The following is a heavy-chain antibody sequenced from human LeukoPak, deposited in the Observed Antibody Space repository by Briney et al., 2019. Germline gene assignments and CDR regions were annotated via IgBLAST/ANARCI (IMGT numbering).Heavy chain of an antibody. CDR1: RFTFSRHW. CDR3: AREGLKAVAGILDY. Sequence: SLRLSCAASRFTFSRHWMHWVRQAPGKGLVWVSRINRDGRSITYADSVKGRLTISRDKAKNTLYLQMNSLRAEDTAVYYCAREGLKAVAGILDYWGQGTLVTASS. J-gene: IGHJ4*02. D-gene: IGHD6-19*01. V-gene: IGHV3-74*01. CDR2: INRDGRSI.